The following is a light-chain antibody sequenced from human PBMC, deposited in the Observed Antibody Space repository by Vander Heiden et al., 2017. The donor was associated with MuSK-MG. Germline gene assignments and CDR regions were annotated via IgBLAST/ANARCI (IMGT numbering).Light chain of an antibody. CDR2: ASN. CDR1: SSNIGAGYD. J-gene: IGLJ3*02. V-gene: IGLV1-40*01. CDR3: QSYDSSLSGGV. Sequence: QSVLTQPPSVSGAPGQRVTISCFGSSSNIGAGYDVHWYQQLPGPAPKLLIVASNNRPSGVPDRVSGSRSGTSASLAITGLQAEDEADYYCQSYDSSLSGGVFGGGTKLTVL.